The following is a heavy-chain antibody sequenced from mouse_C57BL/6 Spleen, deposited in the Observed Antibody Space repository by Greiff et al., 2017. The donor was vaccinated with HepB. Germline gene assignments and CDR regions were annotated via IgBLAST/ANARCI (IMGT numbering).Heavy chain of an antibody. CDR1: GYAFSSYW. CDR3: ARRGIYDGYYVHCDY. Sequence: VQLQQSGAELVKPGASVKISCKASGYAFSSYWMNWVKQRPGKGLEWIVQIYPGDGDTNYNGKFKGKATLTADKSSSTAYMQLSSLTSEDSAVYFCARRGIYDGYYVHCDYWGQGTTLTVSS. CDR2: IYPGDGDT. V-gene: IGHV1-80*01. D-gene: IGHD2-3*01. J-gene: IGHJ2*01.